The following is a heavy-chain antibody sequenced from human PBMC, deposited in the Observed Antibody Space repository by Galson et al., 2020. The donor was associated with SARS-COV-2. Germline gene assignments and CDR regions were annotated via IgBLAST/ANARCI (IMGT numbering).Heavy chain of an antibody. Sequence: ASETLSLTCTVSGGSISSYYWSWIRQPPGKGLEWIGYIYYSGSTNYNPSLKSRVTISVDTSKNQFSLKLSSVTAADTAVYYCARAPGRDYGSYYYYGMDVWGQGTTVTVSS. CDR1: GGSISSYY. D-gene: IGHD4-17*01. CDR2: IYYSGST. CDR3: ARAPGRDYGSYYYYGMDV. J-gene: IGHJ6*02. V-gene: IGHV4-59*01.